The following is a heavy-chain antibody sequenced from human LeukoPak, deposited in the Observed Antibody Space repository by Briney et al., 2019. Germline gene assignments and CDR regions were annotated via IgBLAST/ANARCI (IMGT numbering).Heavy chain of an antibody. J-gene: IGHJ6*02. CDR1: GFTFSDYY. CDR3: ARGVQFYYYDMDV. D-gene: IGHD4/OR15-4a*01. V-gene: IGHV3-11*05. CDR2: ISSSSSYT. Sequence: TGGSLRLSCAASGFTFSDYYMNWIRQAPGKGLEWVSCISSSSSYTNYADSVKGRFTISRDNAKNSLYLQMNSLRAEDTAVYYCARGVQFYYYDMDVWGQGTTVTVSS.